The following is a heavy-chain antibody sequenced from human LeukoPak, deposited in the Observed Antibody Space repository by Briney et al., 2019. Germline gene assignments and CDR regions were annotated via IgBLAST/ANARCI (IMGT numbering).Heavy chain of an antibody. J-gene: IGHJ4*02. Sequence: SVRVSCKASGGTFSSYAISWVRQAPGQGLEWMGGIIPIFGTANYAQKFQGRVTITADESTSTAYMELSSLRSEDTAVYYCARVERGYSYGLFDYWGQGTLVTVSS. CDR3: ARVERGYSYGLFDY. V-gene: IGHV1-69*01. D-gene: IGHD5-18*01. CDR2: IIPIFGTA. CDR1: GGTFSSYA.